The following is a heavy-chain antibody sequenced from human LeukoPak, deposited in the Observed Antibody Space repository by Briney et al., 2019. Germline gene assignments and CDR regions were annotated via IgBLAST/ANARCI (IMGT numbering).Heavy chain of an antibody. V-gene: IGHV3-23*01. D-gene: IGHD3-22*01. J-gene: IGHJ1*01. Sequence: PGGSLRLSCAASGFTFGSYGMSWVRHAPGKGLEWASFITPNADRAAYADSVEGRFTISRDNPRNKLYMQMNSLRDEDTAVYYCAIMHGYYDGSGYWVQWGQGTLVTVSS. CDR3: AIMHGYYDGSGYWVQ. CDR1: GFTFGSYG. CDR2: ITPNADRA.